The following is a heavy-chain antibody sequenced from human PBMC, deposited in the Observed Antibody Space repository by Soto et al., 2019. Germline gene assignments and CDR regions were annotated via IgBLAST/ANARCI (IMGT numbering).Heavy chain of an antibody. J-gene: IGHJ4*02. Sequence: PGGSLRLSCAASGFTFNSHTMNWVRQAPGKGLEWLSYISDSSNTIYYADSVKGRFTISRDNAKNSLYLQMDSLRAEDTAVYYYTEELGYWSQGTLVTVSS. CDR1: GFTFNSHT. CDR3: TEELGY. CDR2: ISDSSNTI. V-gene: IGHV3-48*04.